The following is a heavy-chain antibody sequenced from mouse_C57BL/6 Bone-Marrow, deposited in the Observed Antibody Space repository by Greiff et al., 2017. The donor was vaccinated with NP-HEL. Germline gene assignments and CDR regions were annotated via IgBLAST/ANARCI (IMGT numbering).Heavy chain of an antibody. CDR2: IWSGGST. CDR1: GFSLTSYG. D-gene: IGHD2-1*01. Sequence: ESGPGLVQPSQSLSITCTVSGFSLTSYGVHWVRQSPGKGLEWLGVIWSGGSTDYNAAFISRLSISKDNSKSQVFFKMNSLQADDTAIYYCARTPLYYGNYYWYFDVWGTGTTVTVSS. J-gene: IGHJ1*03. V-gene: IGHV2-2*01. CDR3: ARTPLYYGNYYWYFDV.